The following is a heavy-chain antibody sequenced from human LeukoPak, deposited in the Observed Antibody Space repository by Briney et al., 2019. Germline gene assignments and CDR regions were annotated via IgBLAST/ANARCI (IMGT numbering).Heavy chain of an antibody. D-gene: IGHD5-18*01. CDR2: IYYSGST. CDR3: ARLKRGYSYGFPDY. CDR1: GGSISSSSYY. Sequence: SETLSLTCTVSGGSISSSSYYWGWIRQPPGKGLEWIGSIYYSGSTNYNPSLKSRVTISVDTSKNQFSLKLSSVTAADTAVYYCARLKRGYSYGFPDYWGQGTLVTVSS. V-gene: IGHV4-39*07. J-gene: IGHJ4*02.